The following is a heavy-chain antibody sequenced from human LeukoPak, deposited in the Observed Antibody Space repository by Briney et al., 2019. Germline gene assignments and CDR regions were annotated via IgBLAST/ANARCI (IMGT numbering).Heavy chain of an antibody. V-gene: IGHV3-7*01. CDR3: ARQYYYDTRGLPFDY. J-gene: IGHJ4*02. CDR2: IRQDGGER. D-gene: IGHD3-22*01. Sequence: GGSLRLSCAASGFTFSSHWMSWVRQAPGKWLEWVANIRQDGGERYYVDSVKGRFTISKDNGKNSLYLQMNSLRVEDTAVYYCARQYYYDTRGLPFDYWGQGSPVTVSS. CDR1: GFTFSSHW.